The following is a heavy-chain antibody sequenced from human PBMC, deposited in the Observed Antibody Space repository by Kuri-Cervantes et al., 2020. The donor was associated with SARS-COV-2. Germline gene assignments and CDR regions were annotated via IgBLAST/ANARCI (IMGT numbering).Heavy chain of an antibody. CDR3: ARSTSYWYFDL. CDR2: IYTSGST. Sequence: SETLSLTCAVYGGSFSGYYWSWIRQPAGKGLEWIGRIYTSGSTNYNPSLKSRVTMSVDTSKNQFSLKLSSVTAADTAVYYCARSTSYWYFDLWGRGTLVTVSS. V-gene: IGHV4-59*10. CDR1: GGSFSGYY. J-gene: IGHJ2*01. D-gene: IGHD2-2*01.